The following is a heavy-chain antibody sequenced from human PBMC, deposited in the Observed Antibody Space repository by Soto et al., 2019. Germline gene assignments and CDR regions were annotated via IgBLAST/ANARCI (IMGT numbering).Heavy chain of an antibody. CDR3: AKRHCSGDYGYSYYFDY. CDR2: ISGGGGSP. J-gene: IGHJ4*02. CDR1: GFTFSNSA. D-gene: IGHD2-15*01. Sequence: EVQLLESGGGLVQPGGSLRLSCAASGFTFSNSAMNWVRQAPGRGLEWVSHISGGGGSPDCEDSVKGRFTISRDNSKNTLYLQLNSLRAEDTAVYFCAKRHCSGDYGYSYYFDYWGQGTLVTVCS. V-gene: IGHV3-23*01.